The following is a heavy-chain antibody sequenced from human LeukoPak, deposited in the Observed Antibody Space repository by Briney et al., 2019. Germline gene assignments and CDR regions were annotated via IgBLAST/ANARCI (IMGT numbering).Heavy chain of an antibody. CDR3: ARGVTFDI. V-gene: IGHV3-30-3*01. Sequence: PGGSLRLSCAASGFTFSSYAMHWVRQAPGKGLEWVAVISYDGSNKNYADSVKGRFTISRDNSKNTLYLQMNSLRAEDTAVYYCARGVTFDIWGQGTMVTVSS. J-gene: IGHJ3*02. CDR2: ISYDGSNK. CDR1: GFTFSSYA.